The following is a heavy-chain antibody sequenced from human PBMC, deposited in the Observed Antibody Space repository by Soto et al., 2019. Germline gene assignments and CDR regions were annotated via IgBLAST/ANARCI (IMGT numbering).Heavy chain of an antibody. Sequence: EVQLLESGGGLVQPGGSLRLSCATSGFTFSSQAMSWVRQAPGKGLEWVSGISGNSGSTYYGDSVKGRFTMSKDNSKNTLYLQMNSLRAEDTAVYYCAKDGIRGIIVSYWGQGTLVTVSS. V-gene: IGHV3-23*01. CDR3: AKDGIRGIIVSY. CDR1: GFTFSSQA. CDR2: ISGNSGST. D-gene: IGHD3-10*01. J-gene: IGHJ4*02.